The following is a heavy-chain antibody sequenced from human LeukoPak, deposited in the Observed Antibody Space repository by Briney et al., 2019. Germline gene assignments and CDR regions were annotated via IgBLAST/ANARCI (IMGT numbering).Heavy chain of an antibody. CDR2: INPNSGGT. CDR3: ARDKGYCSGGSCCWLPDDY. CDR1: GYTFTGYY. Sequence: GASVKVSCKASGYTFTGYYMHWVRQAPGQGLEWMGWINPNSGGTNYAQKFQGRVTMTRDTSISTAYMELSRLRSDDTAVYYCARDKGYCSGGSCCWLPDDYWGQGTLVTVSS. J-gene: IGHJ4*02. D-gene: IGHD2-15*01. V-gene: IGHV1-2*02.